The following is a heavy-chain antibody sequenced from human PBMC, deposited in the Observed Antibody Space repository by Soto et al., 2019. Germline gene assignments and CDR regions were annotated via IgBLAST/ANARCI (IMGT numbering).Heavy chain of an antibody. CDR3: AARDYGDYVRG. CDR2: ISGSGGST. CDR1: GFTFSSYA. V-gene: IGHV3-23*01. J-gene: IGHJ4*02. Sequence: EVQLLESGGGLVQPGGSLRLSCAASGFTFSSYAMSWVPQAPGKGLEWVSAISGSGGSTYYADSVKDRFTISRDTSKNMLYLQMNSLGAEDTAVYYCAARDYGDYVRGGGQGTLVAVA. D-gene: IGHD4-17*01.